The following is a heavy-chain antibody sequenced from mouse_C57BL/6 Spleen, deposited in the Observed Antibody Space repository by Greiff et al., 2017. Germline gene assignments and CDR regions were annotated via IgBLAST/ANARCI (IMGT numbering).Heavy chain of an antibody. Sequence: QVHVKQPGAELVRPGSSVKLSCKASGYTFTSYWMHWVKQRPIQGLEWIGNIDPSDSETHYNQKFKDKATLTVDKSSSTAYMQLSSLTSEDSAVYYCARKGDDPFAYWGQGTLVTVSA. V-gene: IGHV1-52*01. CDR3: ARKGDDPFAY. CDR2: IDPSDSET. J-gene: IGHJ3*01. CDR1: GYTFTSYW.